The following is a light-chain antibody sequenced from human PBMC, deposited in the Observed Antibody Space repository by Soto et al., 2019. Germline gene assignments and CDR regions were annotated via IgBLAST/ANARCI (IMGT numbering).Light chain of an antibody. CDR3: SSYTRNNTVV. Sequence: QSALTQPASVSGSPGQSITISCTGTNSDIGGYNFVSWYQQHPGKAPKLIFYDVTNRPSGVSNRFSGSKSGKTASLTISGLQAEDEAVYYCSSYTRNNTVVFGGGTKLTVL. CDR2: DVT. CDR1: NSDIGGYNF. V-gene: IGLV2-14*03. J-gene: IGLJ2*01.